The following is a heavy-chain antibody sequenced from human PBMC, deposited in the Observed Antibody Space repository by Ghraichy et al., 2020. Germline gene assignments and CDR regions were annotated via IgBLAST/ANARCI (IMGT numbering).Heavy chain of an antibody. CDR1: GLTFSNYA. CDR2: ISGSGDNT. Sequence: GGSLRLSCAASGLTFSNYAMSWVRQAPGKGLEWVSVISGSGDNTYYVDSVKGRFTISRDNSKNTLYLQMNSLRVEDTAVYYCAKDLYGDYNMDVWGKGTTVTVSS. D-gene: IGHD3-10*02. CDR3: AKDLYGDYNMDV. V-gene: IGHV3-23*01. J-gene: IGHJ6*03.